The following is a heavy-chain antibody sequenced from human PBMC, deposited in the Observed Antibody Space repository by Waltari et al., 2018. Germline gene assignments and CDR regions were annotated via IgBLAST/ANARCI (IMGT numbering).Heavy chain of an antibody. CDR3: ARVATKTYSSPVPGRPYYYGMDV. CDR2: ISSDGSST. V-gene: IGHV3-74*01. J-gene: IGHJ6*02. D-gene: IGHD3-22*01. Sequence: EEQLVESGGGLAQPGESLRLSCAASGFTFSRYWMDWVRQAPGKGLVLVSLISSDGSSTTYADSVKGRFTISRDNAKNTLYVQMNRLRAEDTAVYYCARVATKTYSSPVPGRPYYYGMDVWGQGTTVTVSS. CDR1: GFTFSRYW.